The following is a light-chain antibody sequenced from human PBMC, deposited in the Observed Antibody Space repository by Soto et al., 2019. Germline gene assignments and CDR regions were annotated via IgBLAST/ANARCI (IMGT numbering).Light chain of an antibody. CDR3: QQYATSSPT. V-gene: IGKV1-5*01. CDR2: GAS. CDR1: QSISSW. J-gene: IGKJ2*01. Sequence: DIQMTQSPSTLSASVGDRVTITCRASQSISSWLAWYQQRPRKAPKLLIYGASSLESGVPSRFSGSGSGTEFTLTISSPQPDDFATYYCQQYATSSPTFGQGTKLEIK.